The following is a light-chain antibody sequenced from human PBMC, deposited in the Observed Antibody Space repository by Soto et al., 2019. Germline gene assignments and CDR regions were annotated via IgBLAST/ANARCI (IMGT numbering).Light chain of an antibody. Sequence: QSVLTQPPSASGTPGRKVTISCSGSSSNIGTSSVHWFQQLPGTAPKLLISTTNQRPSGVPERFSGSMSGTSASLAIIGLQSDDEVDYYCAAWDDSLTGHDFRTGTKV. V-gene: IGLV1-44*01. CDR1: SSNIGTSS. J-gene: IGLJ1*01. CDR2: TTN. CDR3: AAWDDSLTGHD.